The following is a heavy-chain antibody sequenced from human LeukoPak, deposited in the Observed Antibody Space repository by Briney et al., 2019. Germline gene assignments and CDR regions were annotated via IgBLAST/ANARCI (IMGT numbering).Heavy chain of an antibody. CDR3: ARHADGYNFEDYFDY. V-gene: IGHV4-4*02. CDR1: GGSISSSNW. Sequence: SETLSLTCAVSGGSISSSNWWSWVRQPPGKGLEWIGEIYHSGSTNYNPSLKSRVTISVDKSKNQFSLKLSSVTAADTAVYYCARHADGYNFEDYFDYWGQGTLVTVSS. D-gene: IGHD5-24*01. J-gene: IGHJ4*02. CDR2: IYHSGST.